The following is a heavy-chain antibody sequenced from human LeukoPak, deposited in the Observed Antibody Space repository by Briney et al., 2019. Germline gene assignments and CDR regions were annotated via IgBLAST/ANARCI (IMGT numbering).Heavy chain of an antibody. CDR1: GFTFSSYA. D-gene: IGHD3-9*01. CDR2: ISGSGGST. Sequence: PGGSLRLSCAASGFTFSSYAMSWVRQAPGKGLEWVSAISGSGGSTYYADSVKGRFTISRDNSKNTLYLQMNSLRAEDTAVYYCARFTPYYDILTGSGMDVWGRGTTVTVSS. J-gene: IGHJ6*02. CDR3: ARFTPYYDILTGSGMDV. V-gene: IGHV3-23*01.